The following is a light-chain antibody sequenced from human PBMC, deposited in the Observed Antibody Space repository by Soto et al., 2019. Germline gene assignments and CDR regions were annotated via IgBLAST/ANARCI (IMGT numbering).Light chain of an antibody. CDR3: QTWGTGFWV. V-gene: IGLV4-69*01. J-gene: IGLJ3*02. CDR1: SGHRSYA. Sequence: QLVLTQSPSASASLGASVKLTCSLSSGHRSYAIAWHQQQPEKGPRYLMKINSDGSHSKGDGIPDRFSGSSSGAERYLTISGLQSEDEADYYCQTWGTGFWVFGGGTKLTVL. CDR2: INSDGSH.